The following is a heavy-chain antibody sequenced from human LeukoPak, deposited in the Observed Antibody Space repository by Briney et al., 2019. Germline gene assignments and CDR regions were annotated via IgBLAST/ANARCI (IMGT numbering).Heavy chain of an antibody. Sequence: PGGSLRLSCVGSGFTSIDYALTWARQAPGKGLEWVSGISGGGVTTYYADSVKGRFTISRDNSKNTLYLQMNSLRADDTAIYYCARNQQLGGHSYYYYGMDVWGQGTTVTVSS. D-gene: IGHD3-16*01. J-gene: IGHJ6*02. CDR2: ISGGGVTT. CDR1: GFTSIDYA. CDR3: ARNQQLGGHSYYYYGMDV. V-gene: IGHV3-23*01.